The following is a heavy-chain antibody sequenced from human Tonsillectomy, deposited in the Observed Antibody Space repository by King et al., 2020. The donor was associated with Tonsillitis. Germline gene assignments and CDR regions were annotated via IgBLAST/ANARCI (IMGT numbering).Heavy chain of an antibody. CDR1: GGSISSGSYY. J-gene: IGHJ4*02. Sequence: QLQESGPGLVKPSQTLSLTCTVSGGSISSGSYYWSWIRQPAGKGLEWIGRIYTSGSTNYNPSLKSRVTISVDTSKNQFSLKLSSVTAADTAVYYCAREGYYYDSSGYWDKFSVDYWGQGTLVTVSS. V-gene: IGHV4-61*02. CDR2: IYTSGST. D-gene: IGHD3-22*01. CDR3: AREGYYYDSSGYWDKFSVDY.